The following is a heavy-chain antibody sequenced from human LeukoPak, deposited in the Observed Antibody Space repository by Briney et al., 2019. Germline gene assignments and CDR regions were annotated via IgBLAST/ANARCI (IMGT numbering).Heavy chain of an antibody. J-gene: IGHJ4*02. V-gene: IGHV4-34*01. Sequence: SETLSLTCAVYGGSFSGYYWSWIRQPPGKGLEWIGEINHSGSTNYNPSLKSRVTISVDTSKNQFSLKLSSVTAADTAVYYCARTGAYNRNDLDYWGQGTLVTVSS. CDR3: ARTGAYNRNDLDY. D-gene: IGHD1-20*01. CDR2: INHSGST. CDR1: GGSFSGYY.